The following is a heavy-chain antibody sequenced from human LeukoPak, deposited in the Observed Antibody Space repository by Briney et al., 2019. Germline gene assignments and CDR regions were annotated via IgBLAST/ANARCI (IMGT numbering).Heavy chain of an antibody. Sequence: SVKVSCKASGGTFSSYAISWVRQAPGQGLEWMGGIIPIFGTANYAQKFQGRVTITADESTSTAYMELSSLRSEDTAVYYCTRASIVAADKRYFDYWGQGTLVTVSS. CDR2: IIPIFGTA. CDR3: TRASIVAADKRYFDY. D-gene: IGHD6-13*01. CDR1: GGTFSSYA. J-gene: IGHJ4*02. V-gene: IGHV1-69*13.